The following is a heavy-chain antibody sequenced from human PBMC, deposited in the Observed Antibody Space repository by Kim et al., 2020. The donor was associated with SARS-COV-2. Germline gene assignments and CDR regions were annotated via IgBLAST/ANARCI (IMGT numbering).Heavy chain of an antibody. J-gene: IGHJ5*02. D-gene: IGHD3-10*02. CDR1: GFTFRRYS. CDR3: AKTRSALLFGELLYLHEWFDP. Sequence: GGSLRLSCAASGFTFRRYSLLFFRQAPGKGLEWVSAISGSGGSTYYADSVKGRFTISRDNSKNTLYLQMNSLRAEDTAVYYCAKTRSALLFGELLYLHEWFDPWGQGTLVTVSS. V-gene: IGHV3-23*01. CDR2: ISGSGGST.